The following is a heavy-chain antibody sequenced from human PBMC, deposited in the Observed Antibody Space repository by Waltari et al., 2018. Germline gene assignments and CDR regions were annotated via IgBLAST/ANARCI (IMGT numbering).Heavy chain of an antibody. CDR2: IIPIFGTA. J-gene: IGHJ4*02. D-gene: IGHD5-18*01. V-gene: IGHV1-69*05. Sequence: QFQLVQSGAEVKKPGSSVKLSCKDSGGTFRSYATSWVRQAPGQGLEWMGGIIPIFGTANYAQKFQGRVTITTDESTRTAYMELSSLRSEDTAVYYCARDRASSYGNKAFDYWGQGTLVTVSS. CDR3: ARDRASSYGNKAFDY. CDR1: GGTFRSYA.